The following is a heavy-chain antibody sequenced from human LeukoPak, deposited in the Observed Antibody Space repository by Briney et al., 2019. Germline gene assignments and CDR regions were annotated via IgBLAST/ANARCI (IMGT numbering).Heavy chain of an antibody. V-gene: IGHV1-18*01. Sequence: ASVKVSCKASGYTFTSYGISWVRQAPGQGLEWMGWISAYNGNTNYAQKLQGSVTMTTDTSTSTAYMELRSLRSDDTAVYYCARDRAMVRGVHPRYYGMDVWGQGTTVTVSS. CDR1: GYTFTSYG. CDR3: ARDRAMVRGVHPRYYGMDV. CDR2: ISAYNGNT. D-gene: IGHD3-10*01. J-gene: IGHJ6*02.